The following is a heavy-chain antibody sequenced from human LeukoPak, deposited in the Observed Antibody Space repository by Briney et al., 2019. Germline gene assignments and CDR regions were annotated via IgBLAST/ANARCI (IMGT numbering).Heavy chain of an antibody. CDR3: ARPTHNWNDAFDI. J-gene: IGHJ3*02. V-gene: IGHV4-34*01. D-gene: IGHD1-1*01. Sequence: SETLSLTCAVYGGSFSGYYWSWIRQPPGKGLEWIGEINHSGSTNYNPSLKSRVTISVDTSKNQFSLKLSSVTAADTAVYYCARPTHNWNDAFDIWGQGTMVTVSS. CDR2: INHSGST. CDR1: GGSFSGYY.